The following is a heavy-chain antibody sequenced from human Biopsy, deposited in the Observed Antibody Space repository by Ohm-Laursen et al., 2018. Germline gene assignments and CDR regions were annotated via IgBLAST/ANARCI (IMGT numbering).Heavy chain of an antibody. CDR1: GDSIRSYY. CDR2: VYFTGST. D-gene: IGHD3-22*01. V-gene: IGHV4-59*01. Sequence: SETLSLTCTVSGDSIRSYYWSWIRQTPEKGLEWIGHVYFTGSTNFNPSLKSRVTISVDTSKNHFSLRLRSVTPADTAIYYCARDRGYYSDRTVPGYFDLWGRGTLVTVSS. J-gene: IGHJ2*01. CDR3: ARDRGYYSDRTVPGYFDL.